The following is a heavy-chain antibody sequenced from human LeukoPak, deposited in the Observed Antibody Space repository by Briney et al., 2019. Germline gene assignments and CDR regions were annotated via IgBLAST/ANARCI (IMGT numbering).Heavy chain of an antibody. D-gene: IGHD6-13*01. V-gene: IGHV1-46*01. J-gene: IGHJ6*02. CDR1: GYTFTTYY. CDR2: VNPGGGST. Sequence: ASVKVSCKASGYTFTTYYMHWVRQAPGQGLEWMGIVNPGGGSTSYAQKFQASVTMTSDTSTSTVYMELSSLRSEDTAVYYCARDISGSSWHTNYYYGMDVWGQGTTVTVSS. CDR3: ARDISGSSWHTNYYYGMDV.